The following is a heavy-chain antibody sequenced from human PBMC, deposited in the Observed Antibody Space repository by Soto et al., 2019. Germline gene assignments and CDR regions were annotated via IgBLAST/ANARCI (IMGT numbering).Heavy chain of an antibody. CDR1: GFTFSSYE. J-gene: IGHJ4*02. V-gene: IGHV3-48*03. Sequence: GGSLRLSCAASGFTFSSYEMNWVRQAPGKGLEWVSYISSSGSTIYYADSVKSRFTISRDNAKNSLYLQMNSLRAEDTAVYYCARAFFSAPEYYYDSSGYDYFDYWGQGTLVTVSS. D-gene: IGHD3-22*01. CDR3: ARAFFSAPEYYYDSSGYDYFDY. CDR2: ISSSGSTI.